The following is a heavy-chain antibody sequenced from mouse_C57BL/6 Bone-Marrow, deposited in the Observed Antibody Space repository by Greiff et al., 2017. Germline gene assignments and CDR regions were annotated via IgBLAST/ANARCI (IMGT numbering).Heavy chain of an antibody. CDR3: ARSSAYYSNYDWYFDV. D-gene: IGHD2-5*01. Sequence: QVQLQQSGPELVKPGASVKISCKASGYAFSSSWMNWVKQRPGKGLEWIGRIYPGDGDTNYNGKFKGKATLTADKSSSTAYMQLSSLTSEDSAVYCCARSSAYYSNYDWYFDVWGTGTTVTVSS. J-gene: IGHJ1*03. V-gene: IGHV1-82*01. CDR2: IYPGDGDT. CDR1: GYAFSSSW.